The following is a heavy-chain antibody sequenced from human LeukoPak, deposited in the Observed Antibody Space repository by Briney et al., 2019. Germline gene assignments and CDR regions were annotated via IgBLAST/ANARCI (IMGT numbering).Heavy chain of an antibody. D-gene: IGHD3-10*01. CDR1: GFTFSSYA. Sequence: GGSLRLSCAASGFTFSSYAMSWVRQAPGKGLEWVSVISGSGGSKYYADSVKGRFTISRDNSKNTLYLQMNSLRAEDTAVYYCARYGSGGVIPYYYYYMDVGGKGTAVTVSS. V-gene: IGHV3-23*01. CDR3: ARYGSGGVIPYYYYYMDV. CDR2: ISGSGGSK. J-gene: IGHJ6*03.